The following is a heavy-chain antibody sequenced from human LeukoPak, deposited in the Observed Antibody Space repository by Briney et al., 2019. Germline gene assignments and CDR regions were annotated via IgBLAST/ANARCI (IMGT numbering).Heavy chain of an antibody. CDR3: ARDRRDGMDV. CDR2: IYYSGST. V-gene: IGHV4-59*01. CDR1: GGSFSGYY. Sequence: SSETLSLTCAVYGGSFSGYYWSWIRQPPGKGLEWIGYIYYSGSTNYNPSLKSRVTISVDTSKNQFSLKLSSVTAADTAVYYCARDRRDGMDVWGQGTTVTVSS. J-gene: IGHJ6*02.